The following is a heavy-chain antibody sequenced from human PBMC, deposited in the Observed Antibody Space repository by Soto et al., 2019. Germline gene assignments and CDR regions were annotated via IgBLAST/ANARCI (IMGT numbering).Heavy chain of an antibody. D-gene: IGHD2-15*01. CDR2: ISGYDGNT. CDR1: GYTFINYG. CDR3: ARDRGRYCSGGTCPFDY. V-gene: IGHV1-18*01. Sequence: ASVKVSCKSSGYTFINYGITWVRQAPGQGLEWMGWISGYDGNTNYAPKLQGRVTMTRDTSTSTVYMELRSLRSDDTAVYYCARDRGRYCSGGTCPFDYWGQGTLVTVSS. J-gene: IGHJ4*02.